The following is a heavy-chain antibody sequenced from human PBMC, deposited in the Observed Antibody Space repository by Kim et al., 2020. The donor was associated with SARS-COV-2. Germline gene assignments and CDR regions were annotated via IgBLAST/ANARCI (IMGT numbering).Heavy chain of an antibody. CDR3: ASGTYTFSFDF. CDR2: IYPDDSDT. Sequence: ESLKISCKGSGYSFTKNWIGWVRQMPGKGLEWMGVIYPDDSDTRYSPSFQGQVTISVDKSINTAYLQWGSLQASDSAIYYCASGTYTFSFDFWGQGTLVTVSS. D-gene: IGHD3-16*01. CDR1: GYSFTKNW. J-gene: IGHJ4*02. V-gene: IGHV5-51*01.